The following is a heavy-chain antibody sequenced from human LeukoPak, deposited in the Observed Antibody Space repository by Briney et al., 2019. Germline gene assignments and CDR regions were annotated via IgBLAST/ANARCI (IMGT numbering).Heavy chain of an antibody. CDR1: GYTFTGYY. D-gene: IGHD6-13*01. Sequence: ASVKVSCKASGYTFTGYYMHWVRQAPGRGLEWMGWINPNSGGTNYAQKFQGRVTMTRDTSISTAYMELSRLRSDDTAVYYCARDPPPSSSWWDYYYYYGMDVWGQGTTVTVSS. J-gene: IGHJ6*02. V-gene: IGHV1-2*02. CDR2: INPNSGGT. CDR3: ARDPPPSSSWWDYYYYYGMDV.